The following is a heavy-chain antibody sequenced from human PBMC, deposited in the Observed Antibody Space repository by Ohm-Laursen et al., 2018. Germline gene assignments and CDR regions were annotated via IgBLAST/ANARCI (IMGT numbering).Heavy chain of an antibody. D-gene: IGHD3-22*01. Sequence: QTLSLTCAISGDSVSSKSAVWNWIRQSPSRGLEWLGRTYYRSKWYDDYAVSGKSRITINPDTSKNQLFLQLNSVTTEDTAVYYCARDHMDAGGYYDYWGQGTLVTVSS. CDR3: ARDHMDAGGYYDY. J-gene: IGHJ4*02. CDR2: TYYRSKWYD. V-gene: IGHV6-1*01. CDR1: GDSVSSKSAV.